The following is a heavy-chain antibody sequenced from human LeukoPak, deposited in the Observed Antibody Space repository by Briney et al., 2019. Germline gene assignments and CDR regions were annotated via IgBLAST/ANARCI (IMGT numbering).Heavy chain of an antibody. Sequence: GGSLRLSCAASGFTFSNYAMTWIRQAPEKGLEWVSDISGGGDSTYYPDSVKGRFTISRDNSKSTLYLQMNSLRAEDTAVYYCAGNYGPYYFDYWGQGTLVTVSS. CDR1: GFTFSNYA. CDR3: AGNYGPYYFDY. D-gene: IGHD3-10*01. J-gene: IGHJ4*02. V-gene: IGHV3-23*01. CDR2: ISGGGDST.